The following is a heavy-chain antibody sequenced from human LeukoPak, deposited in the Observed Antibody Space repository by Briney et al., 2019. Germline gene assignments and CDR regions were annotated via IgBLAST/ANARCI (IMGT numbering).Heavy chain of an antibody. CDR2: IYSSGSA. CDR3: ARHRDYYDS. CDR1: GASINNNF. Sequence: SETLSLTCTVSGASINNNFWTWIRQPPGKGLEWIGYIYSSGSANYNPSLKSRVIISGDTSKNQISPNLTSVTAADTALYFCARHRDYYDSWGHGTLVTVSS. V-gene: IGHV4-59*08. D-gene: IGHD3-22*01. J-gene: IGHJ4*01.